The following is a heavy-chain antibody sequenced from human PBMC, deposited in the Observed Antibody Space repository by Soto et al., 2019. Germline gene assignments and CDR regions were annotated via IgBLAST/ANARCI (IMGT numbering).Heavy chain of an antibody. V-gene: IGHV3-53*01. D-gene: IGHD4-17*01. CDR3: ARAYGGNPALFDP. CDR2: IYTGGST. Sequence: EVQLVESGGGLIQPGGSLRLSCAASGFTVSRDYMSWVRQAPGKGLEWVSVIYTGGSTYYADSVKGRSTFSRDNSKNTLYLQMNSLSAEDTAVYYCARAYGGNPALFDPWGQGTLVTVSS. CDR1: GFTVSRDY. J-gene: IGHJ5*02.